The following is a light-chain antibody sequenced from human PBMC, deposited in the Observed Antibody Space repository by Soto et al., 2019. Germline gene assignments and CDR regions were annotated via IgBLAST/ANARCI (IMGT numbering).Light chain of an antibody. CDR3: CSYAGSRTLV. J-gene: IGLJ2*01. V-gene: IGLV2-23*01. Sequence: QSALTQPASVSVSPGQSITISCTGTSIDVGTYNLVSWYQQHPGKAPKLMIYEGSKRPSGVSNRLSGSKSGNTASLTISGLQAEDEADYYCCSYAGSRTLVFGGGTKVTVL. CDR1: SIDVGTYNL. CDR2: EGS.